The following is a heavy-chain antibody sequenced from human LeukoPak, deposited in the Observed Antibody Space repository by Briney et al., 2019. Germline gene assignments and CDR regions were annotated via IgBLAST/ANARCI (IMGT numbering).Heavy chain of an antibody. CDR3: AKGHSAYGTGFDY. CDR2: ISGGGDRT. V-gene: IGHV3-23*01. CDR1: GITFSTFA. D-gene: IGHD5-12*01. Sequence: PGGSLILSCAASGITFSTFAMSWVRQAPGGGLECVSVISGGGDRTYYAETVRGRFTISRDNSKDTLYLQMSSPRADDTAIYYCAKGHSAYGTGFDYWGQGTLVTVSS. J-gene: IGHJ4*02.